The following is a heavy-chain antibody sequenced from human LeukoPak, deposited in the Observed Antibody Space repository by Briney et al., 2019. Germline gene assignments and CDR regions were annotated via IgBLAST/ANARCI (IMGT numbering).Heavy chain of an antibody. CDR3: ARDAAEDYYDSSGSFDY. CDR1: GYTFSSYG. J-gene: IGHJ4*02. Sequence: ASVKVSCKASGYTFSSYGISWVRQAPGQGLEWMGWISAYNGNTNYAQKLQGRVTMTTDTSTSTAYMELRSLRSGDTAVYYCARDAAEDYYDSSGSFDYWGQGTLVTVSS. CDR2: ISAYNGNT. V-gene: IGHV1-18*01. D-gene: IGHD3-22*01.